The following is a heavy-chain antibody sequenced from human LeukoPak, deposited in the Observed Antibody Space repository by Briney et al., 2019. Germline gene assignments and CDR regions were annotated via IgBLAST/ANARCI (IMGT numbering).Heavy chain of an antibody. Sequence: PSETLSLTCTVSGGSIGSSSYYWGWIRQPPGKGLEWIGSIYYSGSTYYNPSLKSRVTISVDTSKNQFSLKLSSVTAADTAVYYCARLCGDCWNYFDYWGQGTLVTVSS. CDR2: IYYSGST. D-gene: IGHD2-21*02. CDR1: GGSIGSSSYY. CDR3: ARLCGDCWNYFDY. J-gene: IGHJ4*02. V-gene: IGHV4-39*01.